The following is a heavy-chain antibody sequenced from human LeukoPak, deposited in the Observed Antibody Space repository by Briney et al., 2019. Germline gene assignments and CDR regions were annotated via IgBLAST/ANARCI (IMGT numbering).Heavy chain of an antibody. CDR1: GFTFSIYT. V-gene: IGHV3-64D*09. J-gene: IGHJ4*02. CDR2: ISSNGGST. CDR3: VKPSYGDSFFDY. D-gene: IGHD4-17*01. Sequence: PGGSLRLSCSASGFTFSIYTMYWVRQAPGKGLEYVSGISSNGGSTYYADLVKGRFTISRDNSRDTLYLHMSNLRAEDTAVYYCVKPSYGDSFFDYWGQGTLVTVSS.